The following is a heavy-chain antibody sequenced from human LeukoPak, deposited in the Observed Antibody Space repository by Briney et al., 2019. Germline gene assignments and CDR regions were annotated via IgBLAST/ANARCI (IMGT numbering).Heavy chain of an antibody. J-gene: IGHJ4*02. CDR3: ARRVGSGSYYYFDY. CDR2: IDPSGSYT. Sequence: GESLKISCKGSGYSFTNYYISWVRQMPGKGLEWMGRIDPSGSYTNYSPSFQGHVTISADTSISTAYLQWSSLKASNTAMYYCARRVGSGSYYYFDYWGQGTLVTVTS. D-gene: IGHD3-10*01. V-gene: IGHV5-10-1*01. CDR1: GYSFTNYY.